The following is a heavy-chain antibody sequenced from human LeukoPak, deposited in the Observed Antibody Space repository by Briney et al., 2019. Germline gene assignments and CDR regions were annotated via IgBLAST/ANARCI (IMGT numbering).Heavy chain of an antibody. J-gene: IGHJ4*02. CDR3: AGTTSPGMATISLFDY. CDR2: ISSSGSTI. CDR1: GFTFSSYE. D-gene: IGHD5-24*01. Sequence: GGSLRLSCAASGFTFSSYEINWVRQAPGKGLEWVSYISSSGSTIKYADSVKGRFTISRDNAKNSLYLQMNSLRAEDTAVYYCAGTTSPGMATISLFDYWGQGTLVTVSS. V-gene: IGHV3-48*03.